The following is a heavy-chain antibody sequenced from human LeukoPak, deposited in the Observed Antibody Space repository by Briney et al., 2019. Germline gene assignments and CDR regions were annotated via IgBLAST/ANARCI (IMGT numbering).Heavy chain of an antibody. D-gene: IGHD4-17*01. CDR2: IRDDGSNK. CDR1: GFTFSSYG. CDR3: ARNQDYGVYNSVGAFDI. J-gene: IGHJ3*02. Sequence: GGSLRLSCAASGFTFSSYGMHWVRQAPGKGLEWVAVIRDDGSNKYYADSVKGRFTISRDNSKNTLYLQMNSLRAEDTAVYYCARNQDYGVYNSVGAFDIWGQGTMVTVSS. V-gene: IGHV3-33*01.